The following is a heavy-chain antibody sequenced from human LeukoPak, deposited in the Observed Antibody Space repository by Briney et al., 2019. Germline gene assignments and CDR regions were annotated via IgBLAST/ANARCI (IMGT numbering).Heavy chain of an antibody. CDR3: AKEDRYSSSWYDY. CDR1: GFPFSSHA. V-gene: IGHV3-23*01. CDR2: ISGSGSST. D-gene: IGHD6-13*01. Sequence: GGSLPLSCAASGFPFSSHAMSWVRQAPGKGREWVSAISGSGSSTYYADSVKGRFTISRDNSKNTLYLQMNSLRAEDTAVYYCAKEDRYSSSWYDYWGQGTLVTVSS. J-gene: IGHJ4*02.